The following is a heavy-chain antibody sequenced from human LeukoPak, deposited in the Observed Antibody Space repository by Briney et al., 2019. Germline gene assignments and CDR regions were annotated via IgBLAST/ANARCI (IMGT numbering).Heavy chain of an antibody. CDR2: ISGSGGST. V-gene: IGHV3-23*01. D-gene: IGHD2-15*01. Sequence: GGTLRLSCAASGFTFSSYGMTWVRQAPGKGLEWVSGISGSGGSTYYADSVKGRFTISRDNAKNSLYLQMNSLRAEDTAVYYCARSYCSGGSCYHSGFAFDIWGQGTMVTVSS. CDR1: GFTFSSYG. CDR3: ARSYCSGGSCYHSGFAFDI. J-gene: IGHJ3*02.